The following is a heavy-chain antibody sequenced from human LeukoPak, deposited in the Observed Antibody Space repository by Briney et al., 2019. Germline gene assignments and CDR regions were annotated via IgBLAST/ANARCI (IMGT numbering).Heavy chain of an antibody. J-gene: IGHJ6*03. CDR1: GYSFTSYW. CDR3: ARLGGYYYYYYYMDV. Sequence: GESLKISCKGSGYSFTSYWIGWVRQMPGKGLEWMGIIYPGDSDTRYSPSFQGQVTMSADKSISTAYLQWSSLKTSDTARYYCARLGGYYYYYYYMDVWGKGTTVTISS. V-gene: IGHV5-51*01. D-gene: IGHD4-23*01. CDR2: IYPGDSDT.